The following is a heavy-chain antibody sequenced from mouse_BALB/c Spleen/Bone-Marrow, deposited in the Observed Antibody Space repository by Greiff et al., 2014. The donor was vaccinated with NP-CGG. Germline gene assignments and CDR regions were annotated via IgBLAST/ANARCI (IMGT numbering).Heavy chain of an antibody. CDR1: GFTFSSYG. D-gene: IGHD1-2*01. CDR2: INSNCGRT. J-gene: IGHJ4*01. Sequence: EVQVVESGGGLVQPGGSLKLSCAASGFTFSSYGMSWVRQTPDKRLELVATINSNCGRTYYPDSVKGRFTISRDNAKNTLYLQMSSLKSEDTAMYYCARDSLLRSLYAMDYWGQGTSVTVSS. V-gene: IGHV5-6-3*01. CDR3: ARDSLLRSLYAMDY.